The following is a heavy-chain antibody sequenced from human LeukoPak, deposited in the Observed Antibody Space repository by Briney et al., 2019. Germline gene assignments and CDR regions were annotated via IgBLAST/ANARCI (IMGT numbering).Heavy chain of an antibody. D-gene: IGHD3-22*01. Sequence: SETLSLTRNVSGGAVTGSTYYWAWIRQPPGKGLEWIGSMYYSGSTYYNPSLKSRVTISVDTSKNQFSLKLTSVTAADTATYYCARHYYDNTGYYYLDYWGQGTLVTVSS. V-gene: IGHV4-39*01. CDR3: ARHYYDNTGYYYLDY. CDR2: MYYSGST. J-gene: IGHJ4*02. CDR1: GGAVTGSTYY.